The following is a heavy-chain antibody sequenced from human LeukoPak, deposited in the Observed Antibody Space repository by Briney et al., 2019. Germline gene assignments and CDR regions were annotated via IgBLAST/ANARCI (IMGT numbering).Heavy chain of an antibody. CDR3: VRAITGYYFDF. CDR1: GGSINSGGFY. CDR2: IYYSGTT. J-gene: IGHJ4*02. V-gene: IGHV4-31*03. D-gene: IGHD5-12*01. Sequence: SETLSLTCTVSGGSINSGGFYWSWIRQLPGKGLEWIGYIYYSGTTYYNPSLKSRLTISMDTSKNQFSLKPTSVTPADTAVYYCVRAITGYYFDFWGQGTLVTVSS.